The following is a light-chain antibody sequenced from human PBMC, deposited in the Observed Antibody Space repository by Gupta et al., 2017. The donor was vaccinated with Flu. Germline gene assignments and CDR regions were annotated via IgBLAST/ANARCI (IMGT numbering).Light chain of an antibody. J-gene: IGLJ3*02. V-gene: IGLV8-61*01. CDR2: DIR. Sequence: SGSVAASYLASWYQQTPGQAPQVVIYDIRLRSSGVPARFSGSMPGNKAALTVSGAQADDECDYYCGVYLGNSIRVFGGGTKVTVL. CDR3: GVYLGNSIRV. CDR1: SGSVAASYL.